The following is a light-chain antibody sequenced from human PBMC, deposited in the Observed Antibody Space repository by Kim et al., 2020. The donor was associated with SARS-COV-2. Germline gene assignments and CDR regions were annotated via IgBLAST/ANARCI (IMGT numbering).Light chain of an antibody. CDR2: RNN. Sequence: GARVTISCSGSSSNIGSNSVYWYQQLPGTAPKLRIYRNNQRPSGVPDRFSGSKSGTSASLAISGLRSEDEADYYCAAWDDSLSGRVFGGGTQLTVL. V-gene: IGLV1-47*01. CDR1: SSNIGSNS. CDR3: AAWDDSLSGRV. J-gene: IGLJ3*02.